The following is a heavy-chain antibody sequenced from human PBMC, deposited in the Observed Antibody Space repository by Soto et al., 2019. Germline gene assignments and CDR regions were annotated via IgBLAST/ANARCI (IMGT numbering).Heavy chain of an antibody. D-gene: IGHD4-4*01. J-gene: IGHJ2*01. V-gene: IGHV1-69*13. Sequence: SLKVSCKASGGTFSSYAISWVRQAPGQGLEWMGGIIPIFGTANYAQKFQGRVTITADESTSTAYMELSSLRSEDTAVYYCARDTGEMATVRPFNWYLDLWGRGTLVTVSS. CDR1: GGTFSSYA. CDR2: IIPIFGTA. CDR3: ARDTGEMATVRPFNWYLDL.